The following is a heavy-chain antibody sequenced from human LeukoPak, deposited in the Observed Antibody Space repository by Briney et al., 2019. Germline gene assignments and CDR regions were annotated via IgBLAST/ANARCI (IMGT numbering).Heavy chain of an antibody. D-gene: IGHD2-21*01. J-gene: IGHJ5*02. CDR1: GFTFSSYW. Sequence: GGSLRLSCATSGFTFSSYWMHWVRQAPGKGLVWVSRINSDGSSTTYADSVKGRFTISRDNAKNTLYLQMNSLRAEDTAVYYCARDGVEFYNWFDPWGQGTLVTVSS. CDR3: ARDGVEFYNWFDP. CDR2: INSDGSST. V-gene: IGHV3-74*01.